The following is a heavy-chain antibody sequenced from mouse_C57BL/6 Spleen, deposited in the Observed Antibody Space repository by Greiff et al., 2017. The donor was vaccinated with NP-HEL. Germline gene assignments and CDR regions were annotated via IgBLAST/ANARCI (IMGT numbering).Heavy chain of an antibody. Sequence: EGRKGEDGGGLVKPGGSLKLSCAASGFTFSDYGMHWVRQAPETGLEWVAYISSGRSTIYYADTVKGRFTISRDNAKNTLFLQMTSLRSEDTTMYYCARSFGSSYRYFDVWGTGTTVTVSS. CDR3: ARSFGSSYRYFDV. D-gene: IGHD1-1*01. J-gene: IGHJ1*03. CDR1: GFTFSDYG. V-gene: IGHV5-17*01. CDR2: ISSGRSTI.